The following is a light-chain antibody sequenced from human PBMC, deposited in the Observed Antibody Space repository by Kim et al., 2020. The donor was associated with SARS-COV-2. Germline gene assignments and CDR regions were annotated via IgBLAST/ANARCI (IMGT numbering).Light chain of an antibody. CDR3: QAREV. V-gene: IGLV3-1*01. Sequence: SYELTPPPSVSVSPGQTATITCSGDKLGDTYSSWSQQKPGQSPVLLIYQDNKRPSGIPERFSASNSGRTATLTISGTQTTDEADYYCQAREVFGGGTQLTVL. J-gene: IGLJ3*02. CDR2: QDN. CDR1: KLGDTY.